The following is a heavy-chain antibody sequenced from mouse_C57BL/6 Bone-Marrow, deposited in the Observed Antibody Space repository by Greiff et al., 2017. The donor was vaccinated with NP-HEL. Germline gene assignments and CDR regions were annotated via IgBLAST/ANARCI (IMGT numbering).Heavy chain of an antibody. CDR1: GFTFSSYG. J-gene: IGHJ3*01. CDR2: ISSGGSYT. Sequence: EVHLVESGGDLVKPGGSLKLSCAASGFTFSSYGMSWVRQTPDKRLEWVATISSGGSYTYYPDSVKGRFTISRDNAKNTLYLQMSSLKSEDTAMYYCARLNGLAYWGQGTLVTVSA. V-gene: IGHV5-6*01. D-gene: IGHD1-2*01. CDR3: ARLNGLAY.